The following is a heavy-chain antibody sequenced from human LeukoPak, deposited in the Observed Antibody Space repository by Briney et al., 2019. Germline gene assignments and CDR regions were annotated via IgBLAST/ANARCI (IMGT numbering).Heavy chain of an antibody. CDR3: AREGDDIVVVPAAIGRRYNWFDP. CDR1: GYTFTSYY. Sequence: ASVKVSCKASGYTFTSYYMHWVRQAPGQGLEWMGWISAYNGNTNYAQKLQGRVTMTTDTSTSTAYMELRSLRSDDTAVYYCAREGDDIVVVPAAIGRRYNWFDPWGQGTLVTVSS. D-gene: IGHD2-2*01. CDR2: ISAYNGNT. J-gene: IGHJ5*02. V-gene: IGHV1-18*04.